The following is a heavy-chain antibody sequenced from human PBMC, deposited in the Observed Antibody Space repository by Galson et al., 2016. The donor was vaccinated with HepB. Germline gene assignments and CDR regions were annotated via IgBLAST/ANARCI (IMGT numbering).Heavy chain of an antibody. J-gene: IGHJ3*01. CDR1: GVSFSGYG. Sequence: SLRLSCAASGVSFSGYGMNWVRQAPGKGLEWVSSISSSSSYINYADSVKGRFTISRDDSKNTVFLQIYSLRTEDTAVYYCTTGYSTATTYHGDDAFDVWGRGTMVTVSS. D-gene: IGHD2-8*02. V-gene: IGHV3-21*03. CDR3: TTGYSTATTYHGDDAFDV. CDR2: ISSSSSYI.